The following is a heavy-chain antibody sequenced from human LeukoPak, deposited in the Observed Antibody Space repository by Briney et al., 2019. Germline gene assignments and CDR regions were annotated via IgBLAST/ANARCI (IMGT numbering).Heavy chain of an antibody. D-gene: IGHD3-22*01. Sequence: SETLSLTCTVSGGSISSYHWTWIRQPAGKGLEWIGRIYNSGSTNYNPSLKSRVTILVDTSKNQFFLKLSSVTAADTAVYYCARDRISSGFWYFDLWGRGTLVTVSS. CDR3: ARDRISSGFWYFDL. V-gene: IGHV4-4*07. J-gene: IGHJ2*01. CDR1: GGSISSYH. CDR2: IYNSGST.